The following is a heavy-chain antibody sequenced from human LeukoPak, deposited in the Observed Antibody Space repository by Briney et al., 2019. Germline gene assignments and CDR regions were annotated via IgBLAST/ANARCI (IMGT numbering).Heavy chain of an antibody. CDR3: AKLGVQYYDSSGSGAFDI. CDR1: GFTFSSYA. V-gene: IGHV3-23*01. CDR2: ISGSGGST. D-gene: IGHD3-22*01. Sequence: PGGSLTLSCAASGFTFSSYAMSWVRQPPGKGLEWVSDISGSGGSTYYPDSVKRRSTISSDNSNHTPLLQMNSLGAEPTAVYYCAKLGVQYYDSSGSGAFDIWGEGTIVTLSS. J-gene: IGHJ3*02.